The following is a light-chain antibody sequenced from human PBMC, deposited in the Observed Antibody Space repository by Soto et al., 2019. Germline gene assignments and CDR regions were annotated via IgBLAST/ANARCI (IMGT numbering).Light chain of an antibody. J-gene: IGLJ3*02. CDR1: SSDVGNYNL. CDR2: EGS. V-gene: IGLV2-23*01. CDR3: CSYAGSSTWV. Sequence: QSALTQPASVSGSPGQSITISCTGISSDVGNYNLVSWYQQHPGKAPKLMIYEGSKRPSGVSNRFSGSKSGNTASLTISGLQAEDEADYYCCSYAGSSTWVFGGGTKVTVL.